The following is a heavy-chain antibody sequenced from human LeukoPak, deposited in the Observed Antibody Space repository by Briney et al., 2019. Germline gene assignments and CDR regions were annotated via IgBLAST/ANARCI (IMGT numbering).Heavy chain of an antibody. V-gene: IGHV1-2*02. CDR2: INPNSGGT. CDR1: GYTFTGYY. Sequence: ASVKVSCKASGYTFTGYYMHWVRQAPGQGLEWMGWINPNSGGTNYAQKLQGRVTMTTDTSTSTAYMELRSLRSDDTAVYYCARPQLYYDILTGFDPWGQGTLVTVSS. CDR3: ARPQLYYDILTGFDP. D-gene: IGHD3-9*01. J-gene: IGHJ5*02.